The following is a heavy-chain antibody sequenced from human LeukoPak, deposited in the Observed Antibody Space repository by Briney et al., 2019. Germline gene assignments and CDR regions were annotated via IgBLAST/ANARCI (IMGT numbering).Heavy chain of an antibody. J-gene: IGHJ5*01. D-gene: IGHD1-1*01. V-gene: IGHV3-20*04. Sequence: GGSLRLSCAASGFTFSSYTMNWVRQAPGKGLEWVSGINWNGGSTGYVDSVKGRFTISRDNAKNSLYLQMNSLRAEDTALYYCARGIDDGDNWFDSWGQGTLVTVSS. CDR1: GFTFSSYT. CDR2: INWNGGST. CDR3: ARGIDDGDNWFDS.